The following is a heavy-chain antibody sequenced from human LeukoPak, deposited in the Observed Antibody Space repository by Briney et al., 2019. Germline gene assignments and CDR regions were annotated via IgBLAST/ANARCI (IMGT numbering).Heavy chain of an antibody. CDR2: IYYSGST. V-gene: IGHV4-59*08. D-gene: IGHD2-8*01. J-gene: IGHJ3*02. CDR1: GGSIVNYY. CDR3: ARRWGYCTNGVCYSDDAFDI. Sequence: SETLSLTCTVSGGSIVNYYWSWIRQPPGKGLEWIGYIYYSGSTIYNPSLQSRVTMSVDTSKNQFSLKLSSVTAADTAVYYCARRWGYCTNGVCYSDDAFDIWGQGTMVTVSS.